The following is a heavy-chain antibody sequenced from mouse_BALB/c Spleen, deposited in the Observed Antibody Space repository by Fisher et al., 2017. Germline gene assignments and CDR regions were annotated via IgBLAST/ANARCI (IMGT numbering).Heavy chain of an antibody. J-gene: IGHJ4*01. V-gene: IGHV1-84*02. Sequence: KFKGKATLTVDKSSSTAYMQLSSLTSEDTAVYFCARGIYYYAMDYWGQGTSVTVSS. CDR3: ARGIYYYAMDY.